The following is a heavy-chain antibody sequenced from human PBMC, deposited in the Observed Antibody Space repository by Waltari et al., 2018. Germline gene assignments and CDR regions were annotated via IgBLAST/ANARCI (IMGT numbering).Heavy chain of an antibody. CDR2: ISYSGTT. CDR1: GGSLRDESSY. D-gene: IGHD3-9*01. J-gene: IGHJ5*02. CDR3: ARGGVNYNNWFDP. V-gene: IGHV4-39*01. Sequence: QLRLQESGPGLVKPSETLSVTCIVSGGSLRDESSYWGWLRQSPEKGLEWIGHISYSGTTFYNPSLMSRVTLSVDTLKNQFSLEMTSLTAADTAVYYCARGGVNYNNWFDPWGQGTPVTVYS.